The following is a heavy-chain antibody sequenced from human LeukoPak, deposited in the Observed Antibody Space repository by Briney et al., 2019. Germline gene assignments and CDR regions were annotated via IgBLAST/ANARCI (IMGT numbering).Heavy chain of an antibody. CDR2: ISNSGDAT. D-gene: IGHD1-1*01. V-gene: IGHV3-23*01. CDR1: GFIFSDYW. CDR3: AKAPPYKKYFDY. J-gene: IGHJ4*02. Sequence: GGSLRLSCVTSGFIFSDYWMGWVRQAPGKGLEWVSTISNSGDATYYADSVKGRFTISRDNSKNTLYLQMNSLRAEDTAVYYCAKAPPYKKYFDYWGQGTLVTVSS.